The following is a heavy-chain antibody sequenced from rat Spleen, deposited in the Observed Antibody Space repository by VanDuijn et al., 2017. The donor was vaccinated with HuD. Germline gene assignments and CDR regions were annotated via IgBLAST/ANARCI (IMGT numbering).Heavy chain of an antibody. Sequence: EVQLVESGGGLVQPGRSMRLSCAASDFNFSSYYMAWVRQAPTKGLEWVASIDTGGSNTYYRQSVKGRFTISRDNAKSTLYLRMDSLRSEDTATYYCTRKGELWGQGVMVTVSS. J-gene: IGHJ2*01. V-gene: IGHV5-25*01. CDR1: DFNFSSYY. CDR3: TRKGEL. D-gene: IGHD5-1*01. CDR2: IDTGGSNT.